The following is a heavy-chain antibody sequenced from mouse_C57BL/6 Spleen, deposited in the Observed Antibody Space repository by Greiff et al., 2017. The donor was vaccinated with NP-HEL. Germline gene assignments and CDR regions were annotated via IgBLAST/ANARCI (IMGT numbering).Heavy chain of an antibody. CDR1: GYTFTDYN. CDR2: INPNNGGT. V-gene: IGHV1-18*01. CDR3: ARSGYYGSRGAWFAY. D-gene: IGHD1-1*01. Sequence: EVQLQQSGPELVKPGASVKIPCKASGYTFTDYNMDWVKQSHGKSLEWIGDINPNNGGTIYNQKFKGKATLTVDKSSSTAYMELRSLTSEDTAVYYCARSGYYGSRGAWFAYWGQGTLVTVSA. J-gene: IGHJ3*01.